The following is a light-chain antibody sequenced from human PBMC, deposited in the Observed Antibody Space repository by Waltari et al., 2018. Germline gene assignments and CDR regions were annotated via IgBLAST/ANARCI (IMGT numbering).Light chain of an antibody. CDR3: QVWDSSTDHWV. V-gene: IGLV3-21*04. J-gene: IGLJ3*02. CDR1: NIGSKS. CDR2: DDS. Sequence: SYVLTQPPSVSVAPGKTARITCWGNNIGSKSVHWYQQKPGQAPVLVIYDDSDRPSGIPERFSGSNSGNTATLTISRVEAGDEADYYCQVWDSSTDHWVFGGGTQLTVL.